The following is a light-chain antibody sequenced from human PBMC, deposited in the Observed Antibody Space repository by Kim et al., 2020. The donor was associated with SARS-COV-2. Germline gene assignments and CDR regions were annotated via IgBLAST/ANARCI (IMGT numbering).Light chain of an antibody. CDR1: QSISSW. CDR2: KAS. V-gene: IGKV1-5*03. J-gene: IGKJ2*01. CDR3: QQYNSYSPT. Sequence: SASVGDRVTITCRASQSISSWLAWYQQKPGKAPKLLIYKASSLESGVPSRFSGSESGTEFTLTISSLQPDDFATYYCQQYNSYSPTFGQGTKLEI.